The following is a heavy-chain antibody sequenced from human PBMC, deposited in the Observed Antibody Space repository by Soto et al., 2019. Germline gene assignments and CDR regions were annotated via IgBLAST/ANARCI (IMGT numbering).Heavy chain of an antibody. CDR3: ASPFRYSSGWANWFDP. CDR2: INAGNGNT. CDR1: GYTFTSYA. Sequence: ASVKVSCKASGYTFTSYAMHWVRQAPGQRLEWMGWINAGNGNTKYSQRFQGRVTITRDTSASTAYMELSSLRSEDTAVYYCASPFRYSSGWANWFDPWGQVTMVTVYS. V-gene: IGHV1-3*01. J-gene: IGHJ5*02. D-gene: IGHD6-19*01.